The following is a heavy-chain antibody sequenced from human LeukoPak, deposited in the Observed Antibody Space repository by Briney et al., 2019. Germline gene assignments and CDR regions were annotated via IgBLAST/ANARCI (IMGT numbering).Heavy chain of an antibody. D-gene: IGHD2-2*01. J-gene: IGHJ4*02. CDR3: AKGLWSSSTSCHLPFDF. Sequence: PGGSLRLSCAASGFTFSSYAMSWVRQAPGKGLEWVSAISGSGGSTYYADSGRFTTSRDNSKNTLYLQMNSLRAEDTAVYYCAKGLWSSSTSCHLPFDFWGQGTLVTVSS. CDR1: GFTFSSYA. CDR2: ISGSGGST. V-gene: IGHV3-23*01.